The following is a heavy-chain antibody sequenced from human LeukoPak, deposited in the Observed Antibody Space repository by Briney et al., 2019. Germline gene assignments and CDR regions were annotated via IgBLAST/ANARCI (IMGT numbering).Heavy chain of an antibody. Sequence: GGSLRLSCAASGFTVSSNYMSWDRQAPGKGLEWVSVIYSGGSTYYADSVKGRFTISRDNSKNTLSLQMNSLRADDTAVYYCARASKASAPFDCWGQGTLVTVSS. D-gene: IGHD3-10*01. CDR3: ARASKASAPFDC. V-gene: IGHV3-53*01. CDR1: GFTVSSNY. CDR2: IYSGGST. J-gene: IGHJ4*02.